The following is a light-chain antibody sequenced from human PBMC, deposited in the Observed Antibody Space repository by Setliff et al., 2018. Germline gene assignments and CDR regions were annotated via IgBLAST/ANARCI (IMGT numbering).Light chain of an antibody. CDR2: YVR. CDR1: SSDVGGYDY. V-gene: IGLV2-14*03. CDR3: SSYTGISTYV. Sequence: QSALTQPASVSGPPGQSITIPCTGTSSDVGGYDYVSWYQQHPGKAPKLLIYYVRDRPSGVSDRFSGSKSGNTASLTISGLQAEDEADYYCSSYTGISTYVFGTGTKVTVL. J-gene: IGLJ1*01.